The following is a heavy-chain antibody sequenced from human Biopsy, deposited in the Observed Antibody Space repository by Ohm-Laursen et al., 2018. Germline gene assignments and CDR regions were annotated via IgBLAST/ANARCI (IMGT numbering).Heavy chain of an antibody. CDR3: ARSMLGASTGDDAFDV. CDR2: IIPIFNTA. V-gene: IGHV1-69*06. J-gene: IGHJ3*01. Sequence: SSVKVSCKASGGTFSNSVINWVRQAPGQGLEWMGGIIPIFNTAKDAQNFQGRVRMTADKSTNTAYMELTSLRSEDTAVYYCARSMLGASTGDDAFDVWGQGTLVTVSS. D-gene: IGHD1-26*01. CDR1: GGTFSNSV.